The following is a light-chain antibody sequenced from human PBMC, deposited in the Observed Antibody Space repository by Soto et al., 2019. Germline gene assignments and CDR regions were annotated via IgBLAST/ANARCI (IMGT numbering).Light chain of an antibody. V-gene: IGLV2-14*03. CDR3: SSYTSSITRV. CDR1: SSDVGGYSS. J-gene: IGLJ2*01. CDR2: DVS. Sequence: QLVLTQPPSVSGSPGQSIAISCTGTSSDVGGYSSVSWYQHHPGKAPKLVIYDVSNRPSGVSNRFSGSKSGNTASLTISGLQAEDEADYYCSSYTSSITRVFGGGTKLTVL.